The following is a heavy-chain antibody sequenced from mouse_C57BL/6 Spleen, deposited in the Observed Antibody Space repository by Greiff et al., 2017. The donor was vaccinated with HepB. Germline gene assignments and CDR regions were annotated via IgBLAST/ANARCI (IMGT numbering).Heavy chain of an antibody. CDR3: ARRGDRRTLDY. CDR1: GYTFTGYW. J-gene: IGHJ4*01. V-gene: IGHV1-9*01. CDR2: ILPGSGST. D-gene: IGHD3-3*01. Sequence: QVQLQQPGAELMKPGASVKLSCKATGYTFTGYWIEWVKQGPGHGLEWIGEILPGSGSTNYNEKFKSKATFTADTSSDTTYMQRSSLTTEDSAIYYCARRGDRRTLDYWGQGTSVTVSS.